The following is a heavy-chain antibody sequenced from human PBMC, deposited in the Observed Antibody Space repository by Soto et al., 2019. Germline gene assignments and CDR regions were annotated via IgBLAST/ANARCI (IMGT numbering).Heavy chain of an antibody. V-gene: IGHV4-34*01. CDR1: GGSFSGYY. CDR3: ARGLGVVVVAASYWFDP. J-gene: IGHJ5*02. Sequence: SETLSLTCAVYGGSFSGYYWSWIRQPPGKGLEWIGEINRSGSTNYNPSLKSRVTISVDTSKNQFSLKLSSVTAADTAVYYCARGLGVVVVAASYWFDPWGQGTLVTVSS. D-gene: IGHD2-15*01. CDR2: INRSGST.